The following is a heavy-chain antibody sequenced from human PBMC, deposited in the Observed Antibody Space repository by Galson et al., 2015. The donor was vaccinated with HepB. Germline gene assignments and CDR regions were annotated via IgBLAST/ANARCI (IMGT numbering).Heavy chain of an antibody. CDR3: AKGVPYGRSWYGSMDV. CDR1: GFPFSNYG. J-gene: IGHJ6*02. D-gene: IGHD6-13*01. V-gene: IGHV3-30*02. Sequence: SLSLSCATSGFPFSNYGVHWVRQAPGKGLEWVAFIRYDGNYKYYADSVKGRFTISRDNSKDTLDLQMSSLRVEDTAEYYCAKGVPYGRSWYGSMDVWGQGTTVTVSS. CDR2: IRYDGNYK.